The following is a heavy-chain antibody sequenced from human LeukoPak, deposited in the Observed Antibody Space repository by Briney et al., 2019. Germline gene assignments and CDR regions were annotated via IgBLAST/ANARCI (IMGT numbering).Heavy chain of an antibody. CDR1: GYTFTSYG. Sequence: ASVTVSCTASGYTFTSYGISWVRQAPGQGVEWMGWISAYNGNTNYAQKLQGRVTMTTDTSTSTAYMELRSLRSDDTAVYYCARGIAVAGLGDFDYWGQGTLVTVSS. J-gene: IGHJ4*02. CDR3: ARGIAVAGLGDFDY. V-gene: IGHV1-18*01. CDR2: ISAYNGNT. D-gene: IGHD6-19*01.